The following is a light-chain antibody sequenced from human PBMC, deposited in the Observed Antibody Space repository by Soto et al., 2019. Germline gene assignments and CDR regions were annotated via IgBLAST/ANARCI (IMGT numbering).Light chain of an antibody. J-gene: IGLJ3*02. CDR3: NSYVGNAICV. V-gene: IGLV2-8*01. CDR2: EVT. CDR1: SSDVGAYKY. Sequence: QSVLTQPPSSSGSPGQSVTISCTGTSSDVGAYKYVSWYQQYPGKAPKLMIYEVTTRPSGVPDRFSGSKSGNTASLTVSGLQAEDEADYYGNSYVGNAICVFGGGTKVTVL.